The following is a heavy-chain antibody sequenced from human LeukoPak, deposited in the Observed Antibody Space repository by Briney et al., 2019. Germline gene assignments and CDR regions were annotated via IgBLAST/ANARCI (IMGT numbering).Heavy chain of an antibody. CDR3: SSGRGGRGGINYFDY. D-gene: IGHD2-15*01. J-gene: IGHJ4*02. CDR2: IYYDGSEK. V-gene: IGHV3-33*01. CDR1: GLTFRNYG. Sequence: GGSLRLSCAVSGLTFRNYGMHWVRQAPGKGLEWVAIIYYDGSEKYYVDSVKGRFTISRDNSKNTLYLQMNSLRAEDTALYYCSSGRGGRGGINYFDYWGQGTLVTVFS.